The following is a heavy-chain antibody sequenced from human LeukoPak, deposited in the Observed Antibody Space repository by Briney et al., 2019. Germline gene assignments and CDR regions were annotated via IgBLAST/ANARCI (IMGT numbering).Heavy chain of an antibody. V-gene: IGHV4-39*07. CDR2: INHSGST. CDR3: ARGGYYDSSGPYRAYEDC. J-gene: IGHJ4*02. D-gene: IGHD3-22*01. Sequence: SETLSLTCTVSGGSISSSSYYWSWIRQPPGKGLEWIGEINHSGSTNYNPSLKSRVTISVDTSKNQFSLKLSSVTAADTAVYYCARGGYYDSSGPYRAYEDCWGQGTLVTVSS. CDR1: GGSISSSSYY.